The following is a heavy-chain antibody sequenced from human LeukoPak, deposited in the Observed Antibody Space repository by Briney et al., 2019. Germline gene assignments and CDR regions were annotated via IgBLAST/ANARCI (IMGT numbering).Heavy chain of an antibody. CDR2: INPNSGGT. J-gene: IGHJ4*02. Sequence: ASVKVSRKASGYTFTGYYMHWVRQAPGQGLEWMGWINPNSGGTNYAQKFQGRVTMTRDTSISTAYMELSRLRSDDTAVYYCAAEGFGELSFSPDYDYWGQGTLVTVSS. CDR1: GYTFTGYY. V-gene: IGHV1-2*02. CDR3: AAEGFGELSFSPDYDY. D-gene: IGHD3-10*01.